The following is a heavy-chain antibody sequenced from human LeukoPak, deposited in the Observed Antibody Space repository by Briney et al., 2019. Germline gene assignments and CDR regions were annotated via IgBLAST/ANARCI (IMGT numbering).Heavy chain of an antibody. CDR3: ARDGSGYSGYDPGGWFDP. J-gene: IGHJ5*02. CDR1: GGSISSSSYY. CDR2: IYYSGST. D-gene: IGHD5-12*01. Sequence: SETLSLTCTVSGGSISSSSYYWGWIRQPPGKGLEWIGSIYYSGSTYYNPSLKSRVTISVDTSKNQFSLKLSSVTAEDTAVYYCARDGSGYSGYDPGGWFDPWGQGTLVTVSS. V-gene: IGHV4-39*07.